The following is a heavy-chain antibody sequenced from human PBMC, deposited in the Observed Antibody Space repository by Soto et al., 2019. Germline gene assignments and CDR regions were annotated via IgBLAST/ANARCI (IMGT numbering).Heavy chain of an antibody. CDR2: IYSGGST. CDR1: GFTVSSNY. J-gene: IGHJ3*02. CDR3: ARDRSSSGWFDAFDI. Sequence: PGGSLRLSGAASGFTVSSNYMSWVRQAPGKGLEWVSVIYSGGSTYYADSVKGRFTISRHNSKNTLYLQMNSLRAEDTAVYYCARDRSSSGWFDAFDIWGQGTMVTVSS. V-gene: IGHV3-53*04. D-gene: IGHD6-19*01.